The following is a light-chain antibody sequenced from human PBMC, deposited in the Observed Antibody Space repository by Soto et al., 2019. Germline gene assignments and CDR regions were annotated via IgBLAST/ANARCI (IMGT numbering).Light chain of an antibody. CDR1: SSDVGGYNY. Sequence: QSALTQPASVSGSPGQSITISCTGTSSDVGGYNYVSWYQQHPCKAPKLMIYDVSNRPSGVSNRFSGSKSGNTASLTISGLQAEDEADYYCSSYTSSSTLVVFGGGTTLTVL. J-gene: IGLJ3*02. V-gene: IGLV2-14*01. CDR2: DVS. CDR3: SSYTSSSTLVV.